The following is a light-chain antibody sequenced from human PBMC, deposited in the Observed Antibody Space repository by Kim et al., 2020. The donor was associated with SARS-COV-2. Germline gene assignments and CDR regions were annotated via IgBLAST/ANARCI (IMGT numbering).Light chain of an antibody. J-gene: IGLJ3*02. CDR2: NNN. Sequence: ELTQPPSASVTPGQRVTISCSGSSSNIGSNTVNWYQQVPGTAPKVLIYNNNQRPSGVPDRFSASKSGASASLAISGLQSEDEADYYCASWDDTLSGWVFGGGTQLTVL. CDR3: ASWDDTLSGWV. CDR1: SSNIGSNT. V-gene: IGLV1-44*01.